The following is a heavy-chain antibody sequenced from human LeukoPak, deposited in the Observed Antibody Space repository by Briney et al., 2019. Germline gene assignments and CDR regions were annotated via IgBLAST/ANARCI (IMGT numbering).Heavy chain of an antibody. CDR2: IYSGGST. D-gene: IGHD1-26*01. J-gene: IGHJ4*02. V-gene: IGHV3-53*01. Sequence: GGSLTLSCAASGFTVSSNYMSWVRQAPGKGLEWVSVIYSGGSTYYADSVKGRFTISRDNSKNTLYLQMNSLRAEDTAVYYCARVYSGSYGNPFDYWGQGTLVTVSS. CDR1: GFTVSSNY. CDR3: ARVYSGSYGNPFDY.